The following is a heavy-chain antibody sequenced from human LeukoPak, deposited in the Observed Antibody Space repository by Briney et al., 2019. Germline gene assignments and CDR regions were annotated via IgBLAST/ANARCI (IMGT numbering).Heavy chain of an antibody. J-gene: IGHJ3*02. V-gene: IGHV4-61*05. D-gene: IGHD3-22*01. CDR1: GGSISSSSYY. CDR2: IYYSGST. Sequence: SETLSLTCTVSGGSISSSSYYWGWIRQPPGKGLEWIGYIYYSGSTNYNPSLKSRVTISVDTSKNQFSLKLSSVTAADTAVYYCARVVAEGDSSGYYAFDIWGQGTMVTVSS. CDR3: ARVVAEGDSSGYYAFDI.